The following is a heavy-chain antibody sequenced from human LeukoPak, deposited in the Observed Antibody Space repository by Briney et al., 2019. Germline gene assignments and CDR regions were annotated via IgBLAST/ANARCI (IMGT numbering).Heavy chain of an antibody. CDR1: GFTFSNFA. CDR3: AKETRITTPLPDY. J-gene: IGHJ4*02. Sequence: PGRSLRLSCAASGFTFSNFAMYWVRQAPGKGLEWVAVISYDGDNEYYADSVKGQFTISRDNSKDRLYLQMNSLRAEDTAVYYCAKETRITTPLPDYWGQGTLVTVSS. CDR2: ISYDGDNE. V-gene: IGHV3-30-3*01. D-gene: IGHD3-3*01.